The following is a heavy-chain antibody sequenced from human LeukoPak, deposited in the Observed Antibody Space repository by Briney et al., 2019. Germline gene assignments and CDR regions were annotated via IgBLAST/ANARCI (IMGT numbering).Heavy chain of an antibody. D-gene: IGHD3/OR15-3a*01. CDR3: ARQTGSGLFILP. CDR2: IYHSGST. CDR1: DYSISSGYY. Sequence: SETLSLTCTVSDYSISSGYYWGWIRQPPGKGLEWIGSIYHSGSTYYNPSLKSQVSISIDTSENQFSLRLTSVTAADTAVYYCARQTGSGLFILPGGQGTLVTVSS. J-gene: IGHJ4*02. V-gene: IGHV4-38-2*02.